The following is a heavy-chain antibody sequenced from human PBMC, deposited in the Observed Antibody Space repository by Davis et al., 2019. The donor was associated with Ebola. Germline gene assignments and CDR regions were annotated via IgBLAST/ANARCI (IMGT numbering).Heavy chain of an antibody. CDR1: AFSFGSYG. J-gene: IGHJ4*02. D-gene: IGHD3-10*01. V-gene: IGHV3-30*18. CDR2: MSYHGSHT. Sequence: LGGSLRLSCAAFAFSFGSYGMHWVRQAPGKGLEWVASMSYHGSHTSYIDSVKGRFTVSRDNSKNTLYLQMNNLRTEDTAVYFCAKEYCPNSGPYCTYFEVWGQGTQVTVSS. CDR3: AKEYCPNSGPYCTYFEV.